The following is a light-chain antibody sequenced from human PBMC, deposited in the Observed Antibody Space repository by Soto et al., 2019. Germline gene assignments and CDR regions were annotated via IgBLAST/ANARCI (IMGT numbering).Light chain of an antibody. CDR3: QQYRNWPPVILT. CDR1: QSVSTD. J-gene: IGKJ4*01. CDR2: RAS. V-gene: IGKV3-15*01. Sequence: EIVMTQSPDILSVSPGERATLSCRASQSVSTDLAWYQQKPGQAPRLLIYRASTRATGIPARFRGSGSGTEFTLTISSLQSEDFAVYYCQQYRNWPPVILTFGGGTKVEI.